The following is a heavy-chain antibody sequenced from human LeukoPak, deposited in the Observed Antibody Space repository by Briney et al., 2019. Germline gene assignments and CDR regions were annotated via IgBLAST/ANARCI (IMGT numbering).Heavy chain of an antibody. CDR2: ISSSGSTI. V-gene: IGHV3-11*01. CDR3: ARVRLWFGESLFFFDY. Sequence: LSLTCTVSGGSISSSDYYMSWIRQAPRKGLEWVSYISSSGSTIYYADSVKGRFTISRDNAKNSLYLQMNSLRAEDTAVYYCARVRLWFGESLFFFDYWGQGTLVTVSS. J-gene: IGHJ4*02. CDR1: GGSISSSDYY. D-gene: IGHD3-10*01.